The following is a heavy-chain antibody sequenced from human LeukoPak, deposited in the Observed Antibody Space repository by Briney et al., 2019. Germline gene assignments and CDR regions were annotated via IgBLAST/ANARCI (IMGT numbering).Heavy chain of an antibody. J-gene: IGHJ4*02. CDR3: ATIKRGSIFGYFDF. Sequence: PSETLSLTCTVSGVSISSHYRSWIRQPPGKGLEWIGYMFDNENTKDNPSLKSRITLSADTSKNQFSLRLSSVTAADTAVYYCATIKRGSIFGYFDFWGQGILVTVS. CDR1: GVSISSHY. V-gene: IGHV4-59*11. CDR2: MFDNENT. D-gene: IGHD5-18*01.